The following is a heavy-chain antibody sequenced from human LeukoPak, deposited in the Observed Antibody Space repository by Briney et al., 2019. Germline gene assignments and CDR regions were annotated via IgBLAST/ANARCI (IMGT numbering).Heavy chain of an antibody. CDR3: TRGWLQSWFDP. CDR2: VNPNSGRT. CDR1: GYTLTSYD. Sequence: ASVKVSCKASGYTLTSYDINWVRQATGQGLEWMGWVNPNSGRTGYAQNFQGRITITRNTSISTAYMELSSLRSEDTAVYYCTRGWLQSWFDPWGQGTLVTVSS. D-gene: IGHD5-24*01. J-gene: IGHJ5*02. V-gene: IGHV1-8*01.